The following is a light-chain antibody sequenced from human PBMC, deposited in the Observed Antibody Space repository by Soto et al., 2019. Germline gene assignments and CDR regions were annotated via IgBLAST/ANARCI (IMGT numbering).Light chain of an antibody. V-gene: IGLV2-14*01. J-gene: IGLJ1*01. CDR2: EVS. CDR1: SSDIGAYNY. CDR3: SSYTISNTLPFV. Sequence: QSVLTQPASVSGSPGQSITISCTGTSSDIGAYNYVSWYQHHPGKAPKLMIYEVSNRPSGVSNRFSGSKSGNTASLTISGLQAEDEADYYCSSYTISNTLPFVFGTGTKLTVL.